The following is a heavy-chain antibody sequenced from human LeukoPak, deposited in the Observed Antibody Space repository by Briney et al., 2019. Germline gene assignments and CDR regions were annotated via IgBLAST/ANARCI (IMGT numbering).Heavy chain of an antibody. CDR3: ASNAGWYSSGAADY. V-gene: IGHV3-23*01. Sequence: PGGSLRLSCAASGFTFSSYAMSWVLQAPGKGLEWVSAISGSGGSTYYADSVKGRFTISRDNSKNTLYLQMNSLRAEDTAVYYCASNAGWYSSGAADYWGQGTLVTVSS. CDR2: ISGSGGST. D-gene: IGHD6-19*01. CDR1: GFTFSSYA. J-gene: IGHJ4*02.